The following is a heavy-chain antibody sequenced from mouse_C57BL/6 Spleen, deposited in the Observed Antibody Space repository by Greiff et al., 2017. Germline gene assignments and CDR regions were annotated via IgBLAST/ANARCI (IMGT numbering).Heavy chain of an antibody. CDR2: ISSGSSTI. Sequence: EVKLMESGGGLVKPGGSLKLSCAASGFTFSDYGMHWVRQAPEKGLEWVAYISSGSSTIYYADTVKGRFTISRDNAKNTLFLQMTSLRSEDTAMYYCAREDCYAMDYWGQGTSVTVSS. CDR3: AREDCYAMDY. CDR1: GFTFSDYG. J-gene: IGHJ4*01. V-gene: IGHV5-17*01.